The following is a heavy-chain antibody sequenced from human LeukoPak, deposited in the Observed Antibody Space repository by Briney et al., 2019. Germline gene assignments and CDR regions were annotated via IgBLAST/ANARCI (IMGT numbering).Heavy chain of an antibody. CDR3: ARHRSGWLQSSFDY. CDR1: GGSISSSSYY. CDR2: IYYSGSS. Sequence: SETLSLTCSVSGGSISSSSYYWGWIRQPPGKGLEWIGSIYYSGSSFDNPALKSRVTISVDTSKNQFSLKLSSVTAADTAVYYCARHRSGWLQSSFDYWGQGTLVIVSS. V-gene: IGHV4-39*01. J-gene: IGHJ4*02. D-gene: IGHD5-24*01.